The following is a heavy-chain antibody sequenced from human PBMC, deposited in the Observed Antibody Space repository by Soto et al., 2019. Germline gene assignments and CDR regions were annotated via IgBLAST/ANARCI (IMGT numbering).Heavy chain of an antibody. J-gene: IGHJ4*02. Sequence: ASVKVSCKASGYTFTSYGISWVRQAPGQGLEWMGWISAYNGNTNYAQKLQGRVTMTTDTSTSTAYMELRSLRSDDTAVYYCARDHGYDYVWGSYRYWGQGTLVTVSS. V-gene: IGHV1-18*01. CDR2: ISAYNGNT. D-gene: IGHD3-16*02. CDR3: ARDHGYDYVWGSYRY. CDR1: GYTFTSYG.